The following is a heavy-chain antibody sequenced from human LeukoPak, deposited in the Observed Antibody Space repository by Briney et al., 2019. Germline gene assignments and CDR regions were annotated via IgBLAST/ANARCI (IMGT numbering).Heavy chain of an antibody. CDR2: IYYSGST. CDR1: GDSISSGGYS. CDR3: ARGELPDY. V-gene: IGHV4-31*03. Sequence: SETLSLTCTVSGDSISSGGYSWTWIRQYPGKGLQWIGYIYYSGSTYYNPSLKSRVTMSVDTSKNQFSLKLSSVTAADTAAYYCARGELPDYWGQGTLVTVSS. D-gene: IGHD5-24*01. J-gene: IGHJ4*02.